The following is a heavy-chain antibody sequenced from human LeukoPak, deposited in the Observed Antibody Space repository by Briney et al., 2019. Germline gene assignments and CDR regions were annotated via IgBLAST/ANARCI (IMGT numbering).Heavy chain of an antibody. CDR3: ARGGPGTTYYYDSSGYYPLDY. Sequence: GESLKISCKGSGCSFTSYWIGWVRQMPGKGLEWMGIIYPGDSDTRYSPSFQGQVTISADKSISTAYLQWSSLKASDTAMYYCARGGPGTTYYYDSSGYYPLDYWGQGTLVTVSS. J-gene: IGHJ4*02. CDR2: IYPGDSDT. D-gene: IGHD3-22*01. V-gene: IGHV5-51*01. CDR1: GCSFTSYW.